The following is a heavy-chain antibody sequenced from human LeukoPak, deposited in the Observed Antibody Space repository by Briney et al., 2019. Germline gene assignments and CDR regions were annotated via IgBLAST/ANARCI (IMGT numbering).Heavy chain of an antibody. CDR3: ARGGRAFCGGDCYRNFDY. J-gene: IGHJ4*02. Sequence: PGGSLRLSCAASGITVSNDYMSWVRQAPGKGLEWVSVIYSGGNTYYSDSVKGRFTISRDNSKNTLYLQMNSLTTEDTAVYYCARGGRAFCGGDCYRNFDYWGQGTLVTVSS. CDR2: IYSGGNT. V-gene: IGHV3-66*02. D-gene: IGHD2-21*02. CDR1: GITVSNDY.